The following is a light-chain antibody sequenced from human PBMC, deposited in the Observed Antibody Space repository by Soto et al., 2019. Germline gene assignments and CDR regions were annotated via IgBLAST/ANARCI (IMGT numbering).Light chain of an antibody. CDR3: SLYTSTNSWV. J-gene: IGLJ3*02. Sequence: QSALTQSASVSGSPGQSITISCTGTSSDVGGYNYVSWYQQHPGKAPKLIIYDVSNRPSGVSTRVSGSKSGNKASLTISELQAQDEADYSCSLYTSTNSWVFGGGTKLTVL. V-gene: IGLV2-14*01. CDR1: SSDVGGYNY. CDR2: DVS.